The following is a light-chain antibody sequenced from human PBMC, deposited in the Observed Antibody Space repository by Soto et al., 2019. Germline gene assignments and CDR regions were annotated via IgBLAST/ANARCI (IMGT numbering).Light chain of an antibody. V-gene: IGKV3-11*01. CDR2: DTS. CDR1: QSVSIH. J-gene: IGKJ3*01. Sequence: AWTQSQGTRALSRGGGDPGGCSASQSVSIHLAWYQQKGGQAPRLLIYDTSNRATGIPARFSGSGSGTDFTLTISRLAPEAFAVSYCQQRATWPPGFSFGRGTKGDIK. CDR3: QQRATWPPGFS.